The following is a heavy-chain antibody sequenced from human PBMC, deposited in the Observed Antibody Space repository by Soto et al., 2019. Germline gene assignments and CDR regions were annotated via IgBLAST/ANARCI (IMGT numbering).Heavy chain of an antibody. CDR1: GFTFSGSA. Sequence: LRLSCAASGFTFSGSAMHWVRQASGKGLEWVGRIRSKPNNYATAYGASVKGRFTISRDDSKNTAYLQMNSLNTEDTAVYYCSRQASDFWSGKPQYYMDVRGQRTTVTVSS. V-gene: IGHV3-73*01. CDR2: IRSKPNNYAT. J-gene: IGHJ6*03. D-gene: IGHD3-3*01. CDR3: SRQASDFWSGKPQYYMDV.